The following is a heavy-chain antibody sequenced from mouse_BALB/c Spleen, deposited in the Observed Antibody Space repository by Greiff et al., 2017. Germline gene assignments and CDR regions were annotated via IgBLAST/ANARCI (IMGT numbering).Heavy chain of an antibody. J-gene: IGHJ2*01. CDR2: ISSGGSYT. CDR1: GFTFSSYT. CDR3: TRDSRYGNYDY. V-gene: IGHV5-6-4*01. D-gene: IGHD2-10*02. Sequence: EVMLVESGGGLVKPGGSLKLSCAASGFTFSSYTMSWVRQTPEKRLEWVATISSGGSYTYYPDSVKGRFTISRDNAKNTLYLQMSSLKSEDTAMYYCTRDSRYGNYDYWGQGTTLTVSS.